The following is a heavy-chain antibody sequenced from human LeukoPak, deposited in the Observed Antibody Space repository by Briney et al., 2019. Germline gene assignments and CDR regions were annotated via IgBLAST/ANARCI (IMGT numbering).Heavy chain of an antibody. J-gene: IGHJ3*02. CDR3: ARSRWRITIFGVVIRDAFDI. Sequence: SETLSLTCAVYGGSFSGYYWSWIRQPPGKGLEWIGEINHSGSTNYNPSLKSRVTISVDTSKNQFSLKLSSVTAADTAVYYCARSRWRITIFGVVIRDAFDIWGQGTMVTVSS. V-gene: IGHV4-34*01. CDR1: GGSFSGYY. D-gene: IGHD3-3*01. CDR2: INHSGST.